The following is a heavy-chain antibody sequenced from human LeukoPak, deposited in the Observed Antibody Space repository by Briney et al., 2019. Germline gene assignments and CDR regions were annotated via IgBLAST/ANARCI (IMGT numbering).Heavy chain of an antibody. Sequence: SETLSLTCAVSGYSIGSRYYWGWIRQPPGKGLEWIGSIYHSESTYYNPSLKSRVTISVDTSKNQFSLKLRSVTAADTAVYYCARDGIVGPTNFDYWGQGTPVTVSS. V-gene: IGHV4-38-2*02. CDR1: GYSIGSRYY. CDR3: ARDGIVGPTNFDY. J-gene: IGHJ4*02. D-gene: IGHD3-22*01. CDR2: IYHSEST.